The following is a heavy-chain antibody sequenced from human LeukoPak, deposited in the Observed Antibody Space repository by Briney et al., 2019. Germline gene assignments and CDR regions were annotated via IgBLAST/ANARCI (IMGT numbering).Heavy chain of an antibody. Sequence: GGSLRLSCAASGFTFSSYGMHWVRQAPGKGLEWVAVIWYDGSNKYYADSVKGRFTISIDNSKNTLYLQMNSLRAEDTAVYYCARDIAVAGTAILALDYWGQGTLVTVSS. CDR2: IWYDGSNK. J-gene: IGHJ4*02. V-gene: IGHV3-33*01. D-gene: IGHD6-19*01. CDR1: GFTFSSYG. CDR3: ARDIAVAGTAILALDY.